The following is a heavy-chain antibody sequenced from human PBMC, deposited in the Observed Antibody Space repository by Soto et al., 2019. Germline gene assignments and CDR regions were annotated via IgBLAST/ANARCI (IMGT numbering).Heavy chain of an antibody. J-gene: IGHJ4*02. CDR1: GFTFSSYS. CDR2: ISSSSSTI. CDR3: ARDNEGSLF. V-gene: IGHV3-48*02. Sequence: PGGSLRLSCAASGFTFSSYSMNWVRQAPGKGLEWVSYISSSSSTIYYADSVKGRFTISRDNAKNSLYLQMSSLRDEDTAVYYCARDNEGSLFWGQGTLDIGSS. D-gene: IGHD1-1*01.